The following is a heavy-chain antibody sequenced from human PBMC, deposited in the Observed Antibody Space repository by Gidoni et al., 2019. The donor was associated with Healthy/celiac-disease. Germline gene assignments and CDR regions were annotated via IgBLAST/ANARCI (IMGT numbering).Heavy chain of an antibody. CDR3: ARVVDTAMVAPIDY. CDR2: ISSSSSYI. D-gene: IGHD5-18*01. J-gene: IGHJ4*02. V-gene: IGHV3-21*01. Sequence: EVQLVESGGGLVKPGGSLRLSCAASGFTFSSYSMNWVRQAPGKGLEWVSYISSSSSYIYYADSVKGRFTISRDNAKNSLYLQMNSLRAEDTAVYYCARVVDTAMVAPIDYWGQGTLVTVSS. CDR1: GFTFSSYS.